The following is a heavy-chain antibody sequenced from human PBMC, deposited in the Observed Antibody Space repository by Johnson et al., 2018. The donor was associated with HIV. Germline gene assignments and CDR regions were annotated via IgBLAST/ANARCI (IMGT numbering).Heavy chain of an antibody. D-gene: IGHD1-26*01. CDR1: HFTFGAYA. CDR3: ARGAAVSGTLVDPFDI. J-gene: IGHJ3*02. V-gene: IGHV3-30-3*01. Sequence: QMQLVESGGGVVQPGKSLRLSCAASHFTFGAYAIHWVRLAPGKGLEWVAVASYDGDNKYYADSVNGRFTISKDNSKDTLYMEMNNRRLEDTAVYYCARGAAVSGTLVDPFDIWGRGTMVTVSS. CDR2: ASYDGDNK.